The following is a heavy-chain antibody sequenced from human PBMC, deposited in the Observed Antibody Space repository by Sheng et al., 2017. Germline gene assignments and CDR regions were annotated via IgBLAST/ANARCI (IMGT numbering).Heavy chain of an antibody. CDR3: ARDNYGGNSHWYFDL. Sequence: QVQLVESGGGVVQPGRSLRLSCAASGFTFSSYAMHWVRQAPGKGLEWVAVISYDGSNKYYADSVKGRFTISRDNSKNTLYLQMNSLRAEDTAVYYCARDNYGGNSHWYFDLWGRGTLVTVSS. D-gene: IGHD2-21*02. CDR2: ISYDGSNK. V-gene: IGHV3-30-3*01. CDR1: GFTFSSYA. J-gene: IGHJ2*01.